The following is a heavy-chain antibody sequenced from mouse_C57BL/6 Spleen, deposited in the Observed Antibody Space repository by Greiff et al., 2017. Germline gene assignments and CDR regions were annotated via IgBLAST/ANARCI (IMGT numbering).Heavy chain of an antibody. CDR3: AIEGVISTVVPFDV. CDR1: GYSFTSYW. J-gene: IGHJ2*01. Sequence: QVQLQQSGAELVKPGASVKVSCKASGYSFTSYWMHWVKQRPGQGLEWIGRIHPSDSDTNYNQKFKGKATLTVDKSSSTAYMQLSILTSEDSAVYSCAIEGVISTVVPFDVWGQGTTLTVSS. V-gene: IGHV1-74*01. CDR2: IHPSDSDT. D-gene: IGHD1-1*01.